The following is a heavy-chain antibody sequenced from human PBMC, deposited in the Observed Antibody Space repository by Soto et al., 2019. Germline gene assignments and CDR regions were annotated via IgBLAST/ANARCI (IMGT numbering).Heavy chain of an antibody. J-gene: IGHJ3*02. CDR1: GFSVSSNY. Sequence: PGGSLRLSCAISGFSVSSNYLSWVRQAPGKGLEWVSVHYSGGSTYYADSVQGRFTISRDNSKNTLFLQMNSLRADDTAVYYCAKEFQWELHAFDIWGQGTMVTVS. D-gene: IGHD1-26*01. V-gene: IGHV3-53*05. CDR3: AKEFQWELHAFDI. CDR2: HYSGGST.